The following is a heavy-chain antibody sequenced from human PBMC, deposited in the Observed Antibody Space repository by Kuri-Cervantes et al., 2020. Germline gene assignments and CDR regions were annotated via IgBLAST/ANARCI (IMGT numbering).Heavy chain of an antibody. CDR1: GFTFSSYG. D-gene: IGHD6-19*01. V-gene: IGHV3-33*01. CDR3: ARTHGSGWDFDY. CDR2: IWYDGSNK. Sequence: GESLKISCAASGFTFSSYGMHWVRQAPGKGLEWVAVIWYDGSNKYYADSVKGRFTISRDNSKNTLYLQMNSLRAEDTAVYYCARTHGSGWDFDYWGQGTLVTVSS. J-gene: IGHJ4*02.